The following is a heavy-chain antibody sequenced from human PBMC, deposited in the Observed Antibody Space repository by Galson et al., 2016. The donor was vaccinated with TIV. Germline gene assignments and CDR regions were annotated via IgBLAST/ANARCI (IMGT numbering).Heavy chain of an antibody. J-gene: IGHJ6*02. V-gene: IGHV1-18*04. CDR2: ISAFDGNT. CDR3: ARGRGSMTMILVIDYYYGMDV. D-gene: IGHD3-22*01. CDR1: GYTFSNYG. Sequence: SVKVSCKASGYTFSNYGVSWVRQAPGQGLEWMGWISAFDGNTHYTQTLQGRVSMTTDTSTSTAYMELRSLRSDDTAIYYCARGRGSMTMILVIDYYYGMDVWGQGTTVTVSS.